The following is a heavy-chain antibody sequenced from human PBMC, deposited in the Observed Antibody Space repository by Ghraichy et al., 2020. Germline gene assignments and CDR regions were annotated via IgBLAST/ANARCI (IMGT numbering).Heavy chain of an antibody. CDR1: GFTFSSYW. V-gene: IGHV3-74*01. J-gene: IGHJ6*02. CDR2: INSDGSST. Sequence: GGSLRLSCAASGFTFSSYWMHWVRQAPGKGLVWVSRINSDGSSTSYADSVKGRFTISRDNAKNTLYLQMNSLRAEDTAVYYCARDRNSSMIPHYYYYYGMDVWGQGTTVTVSS. CDR3: ARDRNSSMIPHYYYYYGMDV. D-gene: IGHD3-16*01.